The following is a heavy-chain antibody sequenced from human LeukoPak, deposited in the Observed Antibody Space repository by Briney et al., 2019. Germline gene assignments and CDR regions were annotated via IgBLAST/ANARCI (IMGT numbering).Heavy chain of an antibody. J-gene: IGHJ4*02. CDR1: GASTTSYY. CDR3: ARDTRSYDTSGYYYFDY. V-gene: IGHV4-59*01. CDR2: IYSDGTT. Sequence: SETLSLTCSVSGASTTSYYWNWIRQVPGKGLEWIGYIYSDGTTSYSPSLRSRVTISIDTSRNQFSLKLSSVTAADAAVYYCARDTRSYDTSGYYYFDYWGQGALVTVSS. D-gene: IGHD3-22*01.